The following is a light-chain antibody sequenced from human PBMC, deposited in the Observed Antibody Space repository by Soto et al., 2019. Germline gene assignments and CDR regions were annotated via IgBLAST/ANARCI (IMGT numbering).Light chain of an antibody. CDR3: GSYTSSSPPYV. J-gene: IGLJ1*01. CDR1: SSDVGGYNY. Sequence: QSVLTQPASVSGSPGQSITISCTGTSSDVGGYNYVSWYQHHPGKAPKLMVYDVSNRPSGVSNRFSGSKSGNTASLTISGLQAEDEADYYCGSYTSSSPPYVFGTGTKVTVL. CDR2: DVS. V-gene: IGLV2-14*03.